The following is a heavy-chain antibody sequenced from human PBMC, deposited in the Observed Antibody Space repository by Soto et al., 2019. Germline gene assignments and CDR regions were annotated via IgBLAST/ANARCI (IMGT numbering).Heavy chain of an antibody. CDR1: GFTFSNYG. CDR3: ANDGAPRYCSRSSCHPAGAY. Sequence: QVQLVESGGGVVQPGRSLRLSCAGSGFTFSNYGLHWVSQAPGKGLEWVAVISYDGSHKYYADSVKGRFTISRDNSNNMLYLQMHSLRAEDTAVYYCANDGAPRYCSRSSCHPAGAYWGQGTLVTVSS. D-gene: IGHD2-15*01. J-gene: IGHJ4*02. V-gene: IGHV3-30*18. CDR2: ISYDGSHK.